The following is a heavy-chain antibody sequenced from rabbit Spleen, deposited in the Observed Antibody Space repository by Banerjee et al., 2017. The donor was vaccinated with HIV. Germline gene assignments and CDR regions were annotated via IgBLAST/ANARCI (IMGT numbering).Heavy chain of an antibody. J-gene: IGHJ6*01. V-gene: IGHV1S40*01. CDR3: ARDVSIVVAGVNYGMDL. Sequence: QSLEESGGDLVKPGASLTLTCTASGFSFSISYYMCWVRQAPGKGLEWIACIDSGSSGSTYYANWAKGRFTISKTSSTTVTLQMTSLTAADTATYFCARDVSIVVAGVNYGMDLWGQGTLVTVS. D-gene: IGHD4-1*01. CDR1: GFSFSISYY. CDR2: IDSGSSGST.